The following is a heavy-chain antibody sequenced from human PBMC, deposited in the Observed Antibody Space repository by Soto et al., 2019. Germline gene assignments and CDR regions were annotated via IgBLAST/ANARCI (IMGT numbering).Heavy chain of an antibody. D-gene: IGHD4-17*01. Sequence: GGSLRLSCAASGFIFSTYGMHWVRQAPGKGLEWVAVISFDGNKKNYADSVKGRFTISRDNSKNTLYLQMNSLRAEDTAVYYCAKPHLYYGDYGTSSFNLWGQGTLVTVSS. CDR2: ISFDGNKK. CDR1: GFIFSTYG. CDR3: AKPHLYYGDYGTSSFNL. V-gene: IGHV3-30*18. J-gene: IGHJ4*02.